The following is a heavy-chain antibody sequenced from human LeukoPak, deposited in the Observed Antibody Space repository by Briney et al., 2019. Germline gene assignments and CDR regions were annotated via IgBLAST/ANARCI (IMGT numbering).Heavy chain of an antibody. CDR2: INPKSGGT. CDR1: GYTFTGYY. V-gene: IGHV1-2*02. D-gene: IGHD2-8*01. Sequence: ASVKVSCKASGYTFTGYYMHWVRQAPGQGLEWMGWINPKSGGTKYAQKFQGRVTMTRDTSISTAYMELSSLRSDDTAIYYCAGSLGYCTSNVCYLKYWGQGTLVTVSS. J-gene: IGHJ4*02. CDR3: AGSLGYCTSNVCYLKY.